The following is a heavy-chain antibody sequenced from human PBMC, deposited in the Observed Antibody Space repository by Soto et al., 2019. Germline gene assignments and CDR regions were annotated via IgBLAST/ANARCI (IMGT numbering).Heavy chain of an antibody. V-gene: IGHV3-66*01. CDR2: IYNDGST. D-gene: IGHD4-4*01. CDR3: ARDSYTRY. Sequence: EVQLVESGGGLVQPGGSLRLSCAASGFIVSSSYMSWVRQAPGKRLEWVSIIYNDGSTYYADSVKGRFTISRDNSKNTLYLQILSLRAEDTAVYYCARDSYTRYWGQGTLVTVSS. CDR1: GFIVSSSY. J-gene: IGHJ4*02.